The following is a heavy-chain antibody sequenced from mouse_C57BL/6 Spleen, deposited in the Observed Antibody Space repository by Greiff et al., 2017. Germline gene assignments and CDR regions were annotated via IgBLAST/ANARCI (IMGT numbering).Heavy chain of an antibody. D-gene: IGHD2-4*01. CDR3: ARLNDYDGFAY. V-gene: IGHV5-17*01. Sequence: EVQVVESGGGLVKPGGSLKLSCAASGFTFSDYGMHWVRQAPEKGLEWVAYISSGSSTIYYADTVKGRFTISRDNAKNTLFLQMTSLRSEDTAMYYCARLNDYDGFAYWGQGTLVTVSA. CDR2: ISSGSSTI. CDR1: GFTFSDYG. J-gene: IGHJ3*01.